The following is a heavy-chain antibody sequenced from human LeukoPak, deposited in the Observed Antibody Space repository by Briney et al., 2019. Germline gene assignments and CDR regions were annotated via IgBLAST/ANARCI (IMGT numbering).Heavy chain of an antibody. CDR1: GGSISSSNW. CDR2: IYHSGST. V-gene: IGHV4-4*02. J-gene: IGHJ4*02. Sequence: SETLSLTCAVSGGSISSSNWWSWVRQPPGKGLEWIGEIYHSGSTNYNPSLKSRVTISVDKSKNQFSLKLSSVTAADTAVYYCARDLVGFGEFNPCDYWGQGTLVTVSS. CDR3: ARDLVGFGEFNPCDY. D-gene: IGHD3-10*01.